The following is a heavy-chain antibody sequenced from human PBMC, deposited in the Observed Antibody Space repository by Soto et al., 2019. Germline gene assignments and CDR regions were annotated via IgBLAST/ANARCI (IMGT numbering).Heavy chain of an antibody. CDR2: MYNTGST. J-gene: IGHJ6*02. CDR3: ARDLWGYCGTDCYPLDV. CDR1: GGTISRYY. D-gene: IGHD2-21*02. V-gene: IGHV4-59*01. Sequence: QVQLQESGPGLVKPSETLSLTCTVSGGTISRYYWSWIRLPPGKGLEWIGYMYNTGSTVYNPSFKSRVTISVDTSKNQFSLKLNSVTAADTAVYYCARDLWGYCGTDCYPLDVWGQRTTVTVSS.